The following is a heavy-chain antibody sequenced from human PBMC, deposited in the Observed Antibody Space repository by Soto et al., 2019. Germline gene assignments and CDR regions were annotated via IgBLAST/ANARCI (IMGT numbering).Heavy chain of an antibody. CDR2: IWYDGSNK. J-gene: IGHJ4*02. Sequence: QVQLVESGGGVVQPGRSLRLSCAASGFTFSSYGMHWVRQAPGKGLEWVAVIWYDGSNKYYADSVKGRFTISRDNSKNTLYLHMNSLRAEDTAVYYCASPIAAAGYWGQGTLVTVSS. V-gene: IGHV3-33*01. D-gene: IGHD6-13*01. CDR1: GFTFSSYG. CDR3: ASPIAAAGY.